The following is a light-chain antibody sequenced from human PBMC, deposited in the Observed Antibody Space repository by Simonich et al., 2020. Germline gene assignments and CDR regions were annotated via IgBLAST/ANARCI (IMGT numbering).Light chain of an antibody. Sequence: NFMLTQPHSVSESPGKTVTISCTRSSGSHASNYVQWYQPRPGGAPTTVVYKDNQRPSGVPDRFSGSIDSSSNSASLTISGLKTEDEADYYCQSYDSSNWVFGGGTKLTVL. CDR1: SGSHASNY. CDR2: KDN. CDR3: QSYDSSNWV. J-gene: IGLJ3*02. V-gene: IGLV6-57*03.